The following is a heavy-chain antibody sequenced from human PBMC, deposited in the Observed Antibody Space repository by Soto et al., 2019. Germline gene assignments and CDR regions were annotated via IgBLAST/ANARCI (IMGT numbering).Heavy chain of an antibody. CDR1: GGSFSDFH. CDR3: ARTHYSMDV. Sequence: QVQLQQWGAGLLKPSETLSLTCAVYGGSFSDFHWSWIRQPPGKGLEWIGESHHRGNTHYNPSLRSRVTMSVDTSQNQFSLKMTSVTAADTAVYYCARTHYSMDVWDKGTTVTISS. V-gene: IGHV4-34*01. J-gene: IGHJ6*03. CDR2: SHHRGNT.